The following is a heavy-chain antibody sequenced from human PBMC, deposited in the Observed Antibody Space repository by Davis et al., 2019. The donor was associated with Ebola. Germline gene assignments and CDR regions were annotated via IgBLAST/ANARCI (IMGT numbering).Heavy chain of an antibody. CDR2: ISSSSSYI. D-gene: IGHD2-2*01. Sequence: GESLKISCAASGFTFSSYSMNWVRQAPGKGLEWVSSISSSSSYIYYADSVKGRFTISRDNAKNSLYLQMNSLRAEDTAVYYCAKVVRYCSSTSCNIWGQGTLVTVSS. CDR1: GFTFSSYS. J-gene: IGHJ4*02. CDR3: AKVVRYCSSTSCNI. V-gene: IGHV3-21*01.